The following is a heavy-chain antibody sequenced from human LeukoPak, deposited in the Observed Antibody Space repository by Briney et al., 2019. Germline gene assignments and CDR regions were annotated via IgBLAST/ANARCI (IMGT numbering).Heavy chain of an antibody. D-gene: IGHD2-2*01. CDR3: ARDNIVVLPAAKEYYCYYMDV. J-gene: IGHJ6*03. CDR2: IYYSGST. V-gene: IGHV4-59*01. CDR1: GGSISSYY. Sequence: SETLSLTCTVSGGSISSYYWSWIRQPPGKGLEWIGYIYYSGSTNYNPSLKSRVTISVDTSKNQFSLKLSSVTAADTAVYYCARDNIVVLPAAKEYYCYYMDVWGKGTTVTVSS.